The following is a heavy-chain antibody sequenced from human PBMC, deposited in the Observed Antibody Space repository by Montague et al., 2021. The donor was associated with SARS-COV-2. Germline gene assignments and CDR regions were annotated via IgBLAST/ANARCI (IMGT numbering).Heavy chain of an antibody. CDR2: IYYSGST. Sequence: SETLSLTCTVSGGSISNYYWSWIRQPPGRGLEWIGHIYYSGSTDYSPSLKSRVTISLDTSKNQFSLKVTSVTAADTAVYYCARGGGYYNYGLDVWGPGTTVTVSS. CDR1: GGSISNYY. J-gene: IGHJ6*02. D-gene: IGHD3-22*01. V-gene: IGHV4-59*01. CDR3: ARGGGYYNYGLDV.